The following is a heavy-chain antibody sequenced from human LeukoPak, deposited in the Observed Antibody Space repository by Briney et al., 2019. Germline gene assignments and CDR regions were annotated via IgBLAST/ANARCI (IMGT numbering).Heavy chain of an antibody. J-gene: IGHJ4*02. CDR1: GFTFSSYS. CDR2: ISGSGGST. Sequence: PGGSLRLSCAASGFTFSSYSMNWVRQAPGKGLEWVSAISGSGGSTYYADSVKGRFTISRDNSKNTLYLQMNSLRAEDTAIYYCVRDVGAVRGEVYFDYWGQGTLVTVSS. D-gene: IGHD3-16*01. V-gene: IGHV3-23*01. CDR3: VRDVGAVRGEVYFDY.